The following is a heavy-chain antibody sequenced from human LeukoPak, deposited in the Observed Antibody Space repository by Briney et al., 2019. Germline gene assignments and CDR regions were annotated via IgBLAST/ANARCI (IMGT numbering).Heavy chain of an antibody. CDR3: ARAARDDLAGPGAFDI. CDR1: GDSISSIYW. D-gene: IGHD1-1*01. J-gene: IGHJ3*02. CDR2: ICHTGST. V-gene: IGHV4-4*02. Sequence: SETLSLTCTVFGDSISSIYWWIWVRQPPGKGLEWIGEICHTGSTNYNPSLKSRVTISVDKSKNQFSLKLSSVTAADTAVYYCARAARDDLAGPGAFDIWGQGTMVTVSS.